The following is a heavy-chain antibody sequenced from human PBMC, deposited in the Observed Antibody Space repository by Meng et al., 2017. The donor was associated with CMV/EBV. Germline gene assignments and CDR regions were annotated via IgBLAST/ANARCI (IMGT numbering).Heavy chain of an antibody. D-gene: IGHD6-13*01. J-gene: IGHJ4*02. CDR2: VNHSGRT. Sequence: SETLSLTCVVNDESFGPFSAFYWTWIRQPPGKGLEWIGEVNHSGRTNYNPSLKSRVTISVDTSKNQFSLKLSSVTAADTAVYYCALIKRGIGYWGQGTLVTVSS. CDR3: ALIKRGIGY. V-gene: IGHV4-34*01. CDR1: DESFGPFSAFY.